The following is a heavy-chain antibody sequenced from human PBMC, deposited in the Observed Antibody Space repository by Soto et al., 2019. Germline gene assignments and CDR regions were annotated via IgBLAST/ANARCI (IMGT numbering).Heavy chain of an antibody. Sequence: GGSLRLSCAASGFTFSSYAMSWVRQAPGKGLEWVSAISGSGGSTYYADSVKGRFTISRDNSKNTLYLQMNSLRAEDTAVYYCAKDLGILRYFDWLLPTNHYWGQGTLVTVSS. CDR1: GFTFSSYA. CDR3: AKDLGILRYFDWLLPTNHY. D-gene: IGHD3-9*01. V-gene: IGHV3-23*01. J-gene: IGHJ4*02. CDR2: ISGSGGST.